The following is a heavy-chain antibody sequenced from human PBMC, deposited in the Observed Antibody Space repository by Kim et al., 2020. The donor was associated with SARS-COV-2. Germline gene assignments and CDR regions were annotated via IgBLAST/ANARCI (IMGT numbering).Heavy chain of an antibody. CDR1: GYMISYA. Sequence: ASVKVSCKVSGYMISYAVHWVRQAPGPGLEWMGWINAGYLNAKYSQTFQDRIIITKDTSASTVYMEFRSLRSDDTAIYYCATSAAGRYSLYYWGQGTQVTVSS. V-gene: IGHV1-3*01. J-gene: IGHJ4*02. D-gene: IGHD2-15*01. CDR3: ATSAAGRYSLYY. CDR2: INAGYLNA.